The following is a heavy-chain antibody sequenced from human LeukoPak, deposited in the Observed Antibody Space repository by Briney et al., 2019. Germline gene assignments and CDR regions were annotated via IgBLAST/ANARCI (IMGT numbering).Heavy chain of an antibody. Sequence: PGGSLRLSCAASGFTLSSYEMNWVRQAPGKGLEWVSYISSSGSTIYYADSVKGRFTISRDNAKNSLYLQMNSLRAEDTAVYYCARGARRYCSSTSCRPPFDYWGQGTLVTVSS. D-gene: IGHD2-2*01. J-gene: IGHJ4*02. CDR3: ARGARRYCSSTSCRPPFDY. V-gene: IGHV3-48*03. CDR1: GFTLSSYE. CDR2: ISSSGSTI.